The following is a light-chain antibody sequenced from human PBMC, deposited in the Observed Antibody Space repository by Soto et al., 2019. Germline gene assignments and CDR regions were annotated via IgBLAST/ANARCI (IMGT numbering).Light chain of an antibody. V-gene: IGKV3-20*01. CDR2: GAS. J-gene: IGKJ1*01. CDR3: QQYGSSPWT. Sequence: EIVFTQSPRTLCLSLGERATFSCRASQSVRSSYLAWYQQKPGQAPRLLIYGASSRATGIPDRFSGSGSGTDFTLTISRLQPEDFAVYYCQQYGSSPWTFGQGSKVAIK. CDR1: QSVRSSY.